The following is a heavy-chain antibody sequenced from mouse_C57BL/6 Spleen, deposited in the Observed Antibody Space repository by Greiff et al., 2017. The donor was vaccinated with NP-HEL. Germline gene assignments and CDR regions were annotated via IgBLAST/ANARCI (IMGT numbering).Heavy chain of an antibody. CDR3: ARSHYYGSSLDY. J-gene: IGHJ2*01. V-gene: IGHV1-55*01. Sequence: QVQLQQPGAELVKPGASVKMSCKASGYTFTSYWITWVKQRPGQGLEWIGDIYPGSGSTNYNEKFKSKATLTVDTSSSTAYMQLSSLTSEDSAVYYCARSHYYGSSLDYWGQGTTLTVSS. D-gene: IGHD1-1*01. CDR2: IYPGSGST. CDR1: GYTFTSYW.